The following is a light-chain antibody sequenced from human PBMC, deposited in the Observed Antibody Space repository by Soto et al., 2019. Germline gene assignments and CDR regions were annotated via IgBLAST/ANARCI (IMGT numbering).Light chain of an antibody. CDR3: SSYTSSNTYV. CDR2: EVT. Sequence: QPVLTQPASVSGSPGQSITISCTGTSSDVGAYNSVSWYQQHPGKAPKLMIYEVTNRPSGVSNRISGSKSGNTASLTISGLQAEDEADYYCSSYTSSNTYVFGTGTKLTVL. J-gene: IGLJ1*01. CDR1: SSDVGAYNS. V-gene: IGLV2-14*01.